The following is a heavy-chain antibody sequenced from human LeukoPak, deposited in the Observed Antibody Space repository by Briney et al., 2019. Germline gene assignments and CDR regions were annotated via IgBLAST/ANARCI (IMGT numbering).Heavy chain of an antibody. J-gene: IGHJ5*02. CDR2: IYYSGST. CDR1: GGSISSSSYY. D-gene: IGHD3-10*01. CDR3: ARHPTAGNYYYGSGSRNWFDP. V-gene: IGHV4-39*01. Sequence: SETLSLTCTVSGGSISSSSYYWGWIRQPPGKGLEWIGSIYYSGSTYYNPSLKSRVTISVDTSKNQFSLKLSSVTAADTAVYYCARHPTAGNYYYGSGSRNWFDPWGQGTLVTVSS.